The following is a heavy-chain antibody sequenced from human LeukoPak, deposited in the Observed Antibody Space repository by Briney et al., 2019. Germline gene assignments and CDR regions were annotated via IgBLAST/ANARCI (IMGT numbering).Heavy chain of an antibody. V-gene: IGHV3-30*02. CDR1: GFTFSSYG. J-gene: IGHJ5*02. D-gene: IGHD6-19*01. CDR2: IRYDGSNK. Sequence: PGGSLRLSCAASGFTFSSYGMHWVRQAPGKGLEWVAFIRYDGSNKYYADSVKGRFTISRDNSKNTLYLQMNSLRAEDTAVYYCAREDSSGWYVWFDPWGQGTLVTVSS. CDR3: AREDSSGWYVWFDP.